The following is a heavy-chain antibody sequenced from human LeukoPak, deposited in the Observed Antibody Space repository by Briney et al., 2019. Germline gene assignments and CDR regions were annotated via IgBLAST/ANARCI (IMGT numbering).Heavy chain of an antibody. CDR3: ARGGIQLWLDNYFDY. J-gene: IGHJ4*02. CDR2: ISSDGRNK. Sequence: GGSLRLSCAASGFTFNRHAMYWVRQAPGKGLEWVAVISSDGRNKYYADSVKGRFTISRGNSKNTLYVQMNSLRPEDTAVYYCARGGIQLWLDNYFDYWGQGTLVTVSS. D-gene: IGHD5-18*01. CDR1: GFTFNRHA. V-gene: IGHV3-30*04.